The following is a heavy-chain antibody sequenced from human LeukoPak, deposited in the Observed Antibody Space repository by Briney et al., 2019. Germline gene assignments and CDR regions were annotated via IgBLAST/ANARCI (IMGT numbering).Heavy chain of an antibody. CDR2: IKQDGSEN. CDR1: GFTFSGRW. J-gene: IGHJ4*02. V-gene: IGHV3-7*01. Sequence: GGSLRLSCAASGFTFSGRWMSWVRQAPGKGPEWVANIKQDGSENHYVDSVKGRFTISRDNAKNSLYLQMNSLRVEDTAVYYCVRDPSGSGFAFDSWGQGALVTVSS. D-gene: IGHD1-1*01. CDR3: VRDPSGSGFAFDS.